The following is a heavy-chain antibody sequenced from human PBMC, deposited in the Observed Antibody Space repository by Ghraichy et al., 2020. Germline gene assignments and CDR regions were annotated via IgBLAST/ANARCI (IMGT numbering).Heavy chain of an antibody. D-gene: IGHD3/OR15-3a*01. CDR2: IKSETDGGTT. CDR3: TTNYFWTFKGDC. V-gene: IGHV3-15*01. CDR1: GFTFSIAW. J-gene: IGHJ4*02. Sequence: GGSLRLSCAASGFTFSIAWMSWVRQAPGKGLEWVGRIKSETDGGTTDYAAPVKDRFTISRDDSKDTLYLQMNSLKTGDTAVYYCTTNYFWTFKGDCWGQGTLVTVSS.